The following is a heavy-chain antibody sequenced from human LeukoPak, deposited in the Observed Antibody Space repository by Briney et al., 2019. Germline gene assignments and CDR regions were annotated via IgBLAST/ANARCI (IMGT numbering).Heavy chain of an antibody. V-gene: IGHV4-59*11. CDR1: NDSISPLY. Sequence: PSETLSLTCTVSNDSISPLYWGWIRQPPGKGLEFIEYIFYSGTTNFNPSLKSRVTLSVDTSRNQFSLRLNSVTAADTAVYYCARGGSAAKYYFDSWGQGTLVTASS. CDR3: ARGGSAAKYYFDS. J-gene: IGHJ4*02. D-gene: IGHD6-13*01. CDR2: IFYSGTT.